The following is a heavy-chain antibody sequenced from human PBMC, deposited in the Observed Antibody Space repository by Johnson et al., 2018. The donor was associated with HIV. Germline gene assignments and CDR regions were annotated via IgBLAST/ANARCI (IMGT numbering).Heavy chain of an antibody. Sequence: VQLVESGGGVVQPGRSLRLSCAASGFTFSTYAMTWVRQAPGKGLEWVSTISAGGGSTHYAESVKGRFTISRDNVKNTLYLQMNSLRAEDTAVYYCAKDRRASDPRGAFDIWGQGTMVTVSS. CDR1: GFTFSTYA. CDR2: ISAGGGST. J-gene: IGHJ3*02. V-gene: IGHV3-23*04. CDR3: AKDRRASDPRGAFDI.